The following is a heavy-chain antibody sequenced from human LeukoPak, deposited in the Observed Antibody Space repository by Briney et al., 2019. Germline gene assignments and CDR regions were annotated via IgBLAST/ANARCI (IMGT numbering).Heavy chain of an antibody. J-gene: IGHJ3*02. CDR3: ARTRGADIVVVPAARWAFDI. D-gene: IGHD2-2*01. V-gene: IGHV1-18*01. CDR2: ISAYNGNT. CDR1: GYTFTSYG. Sequence: ASVKVSCKASGYTFTSYGISWVRQAPGQGLEWMGWISAYNGNTNYAQKLQGRVTMTTDTSTSTAYMELRSLRSDDTAVYYCARTRGADIVVVPAARWAFDIWGQGTMVTVSS.